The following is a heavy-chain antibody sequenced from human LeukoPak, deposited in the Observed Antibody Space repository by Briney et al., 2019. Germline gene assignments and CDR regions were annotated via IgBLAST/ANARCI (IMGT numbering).Heavy chain of an antibody. CDR3: ARDHPDSSGWLGPIDY. V-gene: IGHV3-53*01. J-gene: IGHJ4*02. CDR2: IYSGGST. CDR1: GFTVSSNY. D-gene: IGHD6-19*01. Sequence: GGSLRLSCAASGFTVSSNYMSWVRQAPGKGLEWVSVIYSGGSTYYADFVKGRFTIFRDNSKNTLYLQMNSLRAEDTAVYYCARDHPDSSGWLGPIDYWGQGTLVTVSS.